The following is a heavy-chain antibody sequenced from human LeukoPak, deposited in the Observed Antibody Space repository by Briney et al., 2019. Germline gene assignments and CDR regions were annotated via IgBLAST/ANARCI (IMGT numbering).Heavy chain of an antibody. Sequence: PGGSLRLSCAASGFTFSSYSMNWVRQAPGKGLEWVSSISSSNSYIYYADSVKGRFTISRDNAKNSLYLQMNSLRAEDTAVYYCARSYSGSYYGAFDIWGQGTMVTVSS. J-gene: IGHJ3*02. CDR1: GFTFSSYS. D-gene: IGHD1-26*01. V-gene: IGHV3-21*01. CDR3: ARSYSGSYYGAFDI. CDR2: ISSSNSYI.